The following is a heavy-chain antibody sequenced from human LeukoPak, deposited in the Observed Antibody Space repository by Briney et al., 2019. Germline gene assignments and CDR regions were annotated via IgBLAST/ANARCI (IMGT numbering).Heavy chain of an antibody. CDR2: IHPSDGVT. CDR3: ARDNIGSSGWTGLGY. CDR1: GYTFTSHC. Sequence: ASVKVSCKASGYTFTSHCMHWVRQAPGQGLEWMGLIHPSDGVTTYAQNFQGRVTVTRDTSTSTVYMEVSSLRSDDTAVYYCARDNIGSSGWTGLGYWGQGTLVTVSS. D-gene: IGHD6-19*01. V-gene: IGHV1-46*01. J-gene: IGHJ4*02.